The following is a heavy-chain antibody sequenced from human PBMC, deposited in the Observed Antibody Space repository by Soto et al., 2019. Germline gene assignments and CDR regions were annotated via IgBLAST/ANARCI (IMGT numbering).Heavy chain of an antibody. CDR2: IVVGSGNT. V-gene: IGHV1-58*01. Sequence: GASVKFSCKASGFTFTSSAVQWVRQARGQRLEWIGWIVVGSGNTNYAQKFQERVTITRDMSTSTAYMELSSLRSEDTAVYYCAADPYYYDSSGYYYFDYWGQGTLVTVSS. J-gene: IGHJ4*02. CDR1: GFTFTSSA. CDR3: AADPYYYDSSGYYYFDY. D-gene: IGHD3-22*01.